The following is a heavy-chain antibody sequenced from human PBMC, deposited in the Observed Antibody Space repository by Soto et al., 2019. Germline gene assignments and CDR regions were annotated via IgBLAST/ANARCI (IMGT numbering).Heavy chain of an antibody. CDR1: GFTFSSYG. V-gene: IGHV3-30*18. CDR2: ISYDGSNK. Sequence: PGGSLRLSCAASGFTFSSYGMHWVRQAPGKGLEWVAVISYDGSNKYYADSVKGRFTISRDNSKNTLYLQMNSLRAEDTAVYYCAKERRAAARYYYYGMDVWGHGTTVTVPS. D-gene: IGHD6-13*01. CDR3: AKERRAAARYYYYGMDV. J-gene: IGHJ6*02.